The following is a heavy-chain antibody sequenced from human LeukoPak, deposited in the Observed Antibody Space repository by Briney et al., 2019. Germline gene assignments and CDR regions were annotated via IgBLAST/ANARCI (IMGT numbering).Heavy chain of an antibody. CDR3: AKAGDYGNYNWFDP. D-gene: IGHD4-11*01. CDR1: GFTFSTYA. Sequence: GGSLRLSCADSGFTFSTYAMHWVRQAPGKGLEWVAVISYDGSNEYYADSVKGRFTISRDNSKNTLYLQMNSLRAEDTAVYYCAKAGDYGNYNWFDPWGQGTLVTVSS. J-gene: IGHJ5*02. V-gene: IGHV3-30-3*01. CDR2: ISYDGSNE.